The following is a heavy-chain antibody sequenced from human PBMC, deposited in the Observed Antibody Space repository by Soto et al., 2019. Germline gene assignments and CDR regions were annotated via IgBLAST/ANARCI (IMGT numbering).Heavy chain of an antibody. CDR3: ARDERDSCSGGDCFYFVY. CDR2: ISTYNSNI. D-gene: IGHD2-21*02. Sequence: QVQLVQSGGEVKKPGASVKVSCKASGYTFTNYGISWVRKAPGQGLEWPGWISTYNSNINTARRLQGRITITTATSTSTAYMKLRCLTSDDTAVYCCARDERDSCSGGDCFYFVYWGQGTLVTVSS. CDR1: GYTFTNYG. V-gene: IGHV1-18*04. J-gene: IGHJ4*02.